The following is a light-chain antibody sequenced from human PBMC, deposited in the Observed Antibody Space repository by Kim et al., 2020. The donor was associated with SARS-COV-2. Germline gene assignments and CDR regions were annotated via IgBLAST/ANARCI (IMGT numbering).Light chain of an antibody. Sequence: DIVMTQSPDSLAVSLGERATINCKSSQSVLYTSNNKNYLAWYQQKPGQPPKLLIYWASTRESGVPDRFSGSGSGTEFTLTISSLQAEDVAVYYCQQYYSIPVTFGPGTKVDIK. V-gene: IGKV4-1*01. CDR1: QSVLYTSNNKNY. CDR2: WAS. CDR3: QQYYSIPVT. J-gene: IGKJ3*01.